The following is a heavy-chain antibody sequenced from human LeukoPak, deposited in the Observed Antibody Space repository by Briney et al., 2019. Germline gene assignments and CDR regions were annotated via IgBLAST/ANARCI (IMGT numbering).Heavy chain of an antibody. V-gene: IGHV3-74*03. CDR3: AALDHGHDY. J-gene: IGHJ4*02. CDR2: INSDGSST. Sequence: GSLRLTCVASGFTFSSYWMHWVRQAPGKGLVWVSRINSDGSSTKCADSVKGRFTISRDNAKNTLYLQMNSLRAEDTAVYYCAALDHGHDYWGQGTLVTVSS. CDR1: GFTFSSYW.